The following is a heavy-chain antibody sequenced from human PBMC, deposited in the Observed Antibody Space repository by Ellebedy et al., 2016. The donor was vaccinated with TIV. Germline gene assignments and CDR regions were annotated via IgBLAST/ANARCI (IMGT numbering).Heavy chain of an antibody. D-gene: IGHD3-22*01. V-gene: IGHV3-23*01. CDR2: ISVSGYT. J-gene: IGHJ5*02. Sequence: PGGSLRLSCAASGCTFSVCAMNRARQAPGRGLEWVATISVSGYTHYADSVEGRFTISRDKSKNTLYLQMNRLTADDKATDYCAKDLDSSGIWAVNWLDPWGQGTQVIVFS. CDR3: AKDLDSSGIWAVNWLDP. CDR1: GCTFSVCA.